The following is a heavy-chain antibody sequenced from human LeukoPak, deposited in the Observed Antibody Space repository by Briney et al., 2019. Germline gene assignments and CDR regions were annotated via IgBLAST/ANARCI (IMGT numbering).Heavy chain of an antibody. CDR3: ARGSQTKKYYFDY. J-gene: IGHJ4*02. V-gene: IGHV1-46*01. CDR2: INPTGGST. CDR1: GYTFTSYY. Sequence: ASVKVSCKASGYTFTSYYMHWVRQAPGQGLEWMGLINPTGGSTGYAQKFQGRVTMTRDTSISTAYMELSRLRSDDTAVYYCARGSQTKKYYFDYWGQGTLVTVSS.